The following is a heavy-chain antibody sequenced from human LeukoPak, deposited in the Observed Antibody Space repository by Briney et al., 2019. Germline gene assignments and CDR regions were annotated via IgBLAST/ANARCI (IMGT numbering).Heavy chain of an antibody. CDR1: GFTFSNYW. CDR2: TNTDGSST. V-gene: IGHV3-74*01. Sequence: GGSLRLSCAASGFTFSNYWMHWVRLAPGKGLVWVSRTNTDGSSTTYADSVKGRFTISRDNAKNTPYLHMNSLRAEDTAVYYCARDLEACGGDCYAFDYWGQVTLVTVS. CDR3: ARDLEACGGDCYAFDY. J-gene: IGHJ4*02. D-gene: IGHD2-21*02.